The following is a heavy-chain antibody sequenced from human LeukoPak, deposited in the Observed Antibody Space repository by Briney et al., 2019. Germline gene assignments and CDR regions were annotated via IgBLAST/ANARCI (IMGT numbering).Heavy chain of an antibody. CDR1: GYTFTSYG. J-gene: IGHJ6*03. CDR3: ASPNSGYDSGYWDYYYYMDV. V-gene: IGHV1-18*01. D-gene: IGHD5-12*01. Sequence: ASVKVSCKASGYTFTSYGISWVRQAPGQGLEWMGWISAYNGNTNYAQKFQGRVTMTRDTSISTAYMELSRLRSDDTAVYYCASPNSGYDSGYWDYYYYMDVWGKGTTVTVSS. CDR2: ISAYNGNT.